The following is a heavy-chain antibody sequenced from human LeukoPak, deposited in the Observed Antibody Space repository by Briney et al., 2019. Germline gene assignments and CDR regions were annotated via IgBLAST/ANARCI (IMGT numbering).Heavy chain of an antibody. V-gene: IGHV3-64D*06. CDR1: GFTFSSYA. CDR2: ISSNGGST. D-gene: IGHD3-3*01. CDR3: VKGSAVPDAYYYYGMDV. Sequence: GGSLRLSCSASGFTFSSYAMHWVRQAPGKGLEYVSAISSNGGSTYYADSVNGRFTISRDNSKNTLYLQMSSLRAEDTAVYYCVKGSAVPDAYYYYGMDVWGKGTTVTVSS. J-gene: IGHJ6*04.